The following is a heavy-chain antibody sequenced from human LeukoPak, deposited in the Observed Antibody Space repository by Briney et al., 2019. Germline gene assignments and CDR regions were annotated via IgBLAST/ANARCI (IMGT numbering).Heavy chain of an antibody. CDR1: GGSISSGGYY. D-gene: IGHD5-12*01. J-gene: IGHJ6*02. CDR2: IYYSGST. CDR3: ARDWLYGMDV. Sequence: SETLSLTCTVSGGSISSGGYYWSWIRQHPGKGLEGIGYIYYSGSTYYNPSLKSRVTISVDTSKNQFSLKLSSVTAADTAVYYCARDWLYGMDVWGQGTTVTVSS. V-gene: IGHV4-31*03.